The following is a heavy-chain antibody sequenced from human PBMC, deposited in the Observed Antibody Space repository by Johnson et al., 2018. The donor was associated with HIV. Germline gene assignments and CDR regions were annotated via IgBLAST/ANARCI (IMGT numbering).Heavy chain of an antibody. Sequence: QVQLVESGGGVVQPGRSLRLSCAASGFTFSTYAMHWVRQAPGKGLEWVALISYDGTDKYYVDSVKGRFTISRDNSKNTLYLQMNSLRAEDTAVYYCAKDLRAVGATDAFDIWGQGTMVTVSS. V-gene: IGHV3-30*18. CDR3: AKDLRAVGATDAFDI. CDR2: ISYDGTDK. J-gene: IGHJ3*02. CDR1: GFTFSTYA. D-gene: IGHD1-26*01.